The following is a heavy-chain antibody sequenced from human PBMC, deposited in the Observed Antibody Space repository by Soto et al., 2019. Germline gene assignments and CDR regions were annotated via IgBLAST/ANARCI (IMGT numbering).Heavy chain of an antibody. CDR2: INPSGGST. CDR3: YSSSSFLDV. D-gene: IGHD6-6*01. J-gene: IGHJ6*02. CDR1: GYTFTSYY. V-gene: IGHV1-46*01. Sequence: QVQLVQSGAEVKKPGASVKVSCKASGYTFTSYYMHWVRQAPGQGLEWMGIINPSGGSTSYAQKFKGRVTMTRDTSTRTVYMELSSLRSEDTAVYYCYSSSSFLDVWGQGTTVPVSS.